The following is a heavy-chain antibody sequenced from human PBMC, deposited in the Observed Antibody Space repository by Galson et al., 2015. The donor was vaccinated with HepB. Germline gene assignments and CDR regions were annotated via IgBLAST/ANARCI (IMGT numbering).Heavy chain of an antibody. CDR2: IYPGDSDT. V-gene: IGHV5-51*03. Sequence: QSGAEVKKPGESLKISCKGSGYSFTSYWIGWVRQMPGKGLEWMGIIYPGDSDTRYSPSFQGQVTISADKSISTAYLQWSSLKASDTAMYYCARLVAARLPSYYYGMDVWGQGTTVTVSS. J-gene: IGHJ6*02. CDR1: GYSFTSYW. CDR3: ARLVAARLPSYYYGMDV. D-gene: IGHD6-6*01.